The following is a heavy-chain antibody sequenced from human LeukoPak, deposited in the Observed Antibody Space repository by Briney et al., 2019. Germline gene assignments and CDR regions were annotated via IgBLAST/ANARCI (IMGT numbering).Heavy chain of an antibody. J-gene: IGHJ6*03. V-gene: IGHV1-69*05. D-gene: IGHD3-3*01. CDR1: GGTFSSYA. Sequence: ASVKVSCKASGGTFSSYAISWVRQAPGQGLEWMGGIIPIFGTANYAQKFQGRVTITTDESTSTAYMELSSLRSEDTAAYYCARASYYDFWSGYTFDYYYYYMDVWGKGTTVTVSS. CDR2: IIPIFGTA. CDR3: ARASYYDFWSGYTFDYYYYYMDV.